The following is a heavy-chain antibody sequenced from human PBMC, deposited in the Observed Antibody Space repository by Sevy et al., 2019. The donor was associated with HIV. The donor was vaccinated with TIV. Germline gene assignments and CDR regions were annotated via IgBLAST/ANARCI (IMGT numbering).Heavy chain of an antibody. J-gene: IGHJ4*02. D-gene: IGHD6-19*01. V-gene: IGHV3-66*02. CDR3: VSLFLSYRSGWSYFDY. CDR1: GFIVNDKY. Sequence: GESLKISCAISGFIVNDKYIIWVRQAAGKGLEWVSVIFSSGSTYYADSAKGRFTISRDNSKNTVDLQMNSVRAEDTAVYYCVSLFLSYRSGWSYFDYWGQGTLVTVSS. CDR2: IFSSGST.